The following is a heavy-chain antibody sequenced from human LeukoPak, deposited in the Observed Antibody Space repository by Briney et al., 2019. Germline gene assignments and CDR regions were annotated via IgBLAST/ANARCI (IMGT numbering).Heavy chain of an antibody. V-gene: IGHV3-23*01. J-gene: IGHJ6*02. Sequence: GGSLRLSCAASGFTFSSYAMNWVRQAPGKGLEWVSAISGSGGNTYYADSVTGRFTISRDNSKNTLYLQMNSLRAEDTAVYYCAKEKLTAPYYGMDVWGQGTTVTVSS. D-gene: IGHD5-24*01. CDR1: GFTFSSYA. CDR2: ISGSGGNT. CDR3: AKEKLTAPYYGMDV.